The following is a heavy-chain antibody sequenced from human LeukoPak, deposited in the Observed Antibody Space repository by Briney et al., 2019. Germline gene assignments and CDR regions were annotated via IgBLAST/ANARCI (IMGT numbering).Heavy chain of an antibody. CDR2: IYFSGST. J-gene: IGHJ4*02. V-gene: IGHV4-39*07. Sequence: KPSETLSLTCTVSGGSISSSSYYWGWIRQPPGKGLEWIGSIYFSGSTYYNPSLKSRVTISVDTSKNQISLKLSSVTAADTAVYYCARGPGYDYVWGTAWYYFDYWGQGTLVTVSS. D-gene: IGHD3-16*01. CDR1: GGSISSSSYY. CDR3: ARGPGYDYVWGTAWYYFDY.